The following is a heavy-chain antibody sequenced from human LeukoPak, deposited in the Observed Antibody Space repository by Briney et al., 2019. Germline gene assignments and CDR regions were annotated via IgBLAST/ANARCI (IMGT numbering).Heavy chain of an antibody. J-gene: IGHJ4*02. V-gene: IGHV1-18*01. D-gene: IGHD3-10*01. CDR2: ISVYNGNT. Sequence: ASVKVSCKASGYTFTSYGISWVRQAPGPGLEWMGWISVYNGNTNYAQKLQGGVTMTEDTSTDTAYMELSSLRSEDTAVYYCAADQSMYYYGSGSSTRLDYWGQGTLVTVSS. CDR3: AADQSMYYYGSGSSTRLDY. CDR1: GYTFTSYG.